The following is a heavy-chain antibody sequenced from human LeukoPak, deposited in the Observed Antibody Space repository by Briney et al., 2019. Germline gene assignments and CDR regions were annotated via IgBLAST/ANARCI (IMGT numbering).Heavy chain of an antibody. V-gene: IGHV3-64*01. CDR1: GFTFSSYA. CDR2: ISTDGGSP. Sequence: GGSLRLSCAASGFTFSSYAMHWVRQAPGKGLEYVSAISTDGGSPYYANSVKGRFTISRDNSKNMLYLQMGSLSTEDMAVYYCARWSSTSCYDYWGQGTLVTVSS. D-gene: IGHD2-2*01. CDR3: ARWSSTSCYDY. J-gene: IGHJ4*02.